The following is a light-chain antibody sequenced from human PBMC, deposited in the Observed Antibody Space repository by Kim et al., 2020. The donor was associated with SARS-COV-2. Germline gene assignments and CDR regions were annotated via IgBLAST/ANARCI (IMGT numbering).Light chain of an antibody. CDR1: QSIGSD. J-gene: IGKJ1*01. CDR2: FTS. Sequence: EIVLTQSPDFQSVTPKETVTITCRASQSIGSDLHWYQQKPDQSPRLLIRFTSQSISGVPLRFSGSGSGTDFTLSINGLEAEDAATYYCHQSSSLPWTFGQGTKVDIK. V-gene: IGKV6-21*02. CDR3: HQSSSLPWT.